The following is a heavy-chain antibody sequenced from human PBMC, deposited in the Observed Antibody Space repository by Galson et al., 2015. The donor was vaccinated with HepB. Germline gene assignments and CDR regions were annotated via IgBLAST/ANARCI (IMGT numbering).Heavy chain of an antibody. CDR2: IWRDETNK. J-gene: IGHJ4*02. V-gene: IGHV3-33*01. Sequence: SLRLSCAASGFIFSNYGMHWVRQAPGKGLEWVALIWRDETNKYYSDSVKGRFTISRDNSKNILYLQMNSLRAEDTAVYYCVREHNSGWYLDHWGQGTLVTVSS. D-gene: IGHD6-19*01. CDR3: VREHNSGWYLDH. CDR1: GFIFSNYG.